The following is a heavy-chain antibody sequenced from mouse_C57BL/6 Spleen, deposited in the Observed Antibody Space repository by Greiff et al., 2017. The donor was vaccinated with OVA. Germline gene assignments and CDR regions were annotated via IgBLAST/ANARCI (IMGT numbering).Heavy chain of an antibody. J-gene: IGHJ2*01. D-gene: IGHD1-1*01. V-gene: IGHV1-82*01. CDR2: IYPGDGDT. CDR1: GYAFSSSW. Sequence: VQLQQSGPELVKPGASVKISCKASGYAFSSSWMNWVQQRPGKGLEWIGRIYPGDGDTNYNGKLKGKATLTADKSSSTAYLQLSSLTSEDSAVYCCGRDRGTAVVDYFDYWGQGTTLTVSS. CDR3: GRDRGTAVVDYFDY.